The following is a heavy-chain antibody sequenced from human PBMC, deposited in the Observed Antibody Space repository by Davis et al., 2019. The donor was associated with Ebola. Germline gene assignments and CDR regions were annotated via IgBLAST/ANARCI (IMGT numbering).Heavy chain of an antibody. D-gene: IGHD3-3*01. V-gene: IGHV3-23*01. CDR2: IGRGDDT. J-gene: IGHJ6*04. CDR1: GFTFSDCD. Sequence: GESLKISCAASGFTFSDCDMSWVRQAPGKGLHWVSAIGRGDDTYYADSVWGRFTISRDNSKNKLDLQMNSLRAEDTAVYYCAKSGLSFGVVKYHYGMDVWGKGT. CDR3: AKSGLSFGVVKYHYGMDV.